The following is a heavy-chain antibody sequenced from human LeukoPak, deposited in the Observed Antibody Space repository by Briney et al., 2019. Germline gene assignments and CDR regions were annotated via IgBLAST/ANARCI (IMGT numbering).Heavy chain of an antibody. CDR3: AKRARGGQLVPTYYYYGMDV. V-gene: IGHV3-23*01. Sequence: PGGSLRLSCAGSGFAFSSYAIYWVRQAPGGGLQWLSGVSGNGGRTYYADSVKGRFTISRDNSKNTLYLQMNSLRAEDTAVYYCAKRARGGQLVPTYYYYGMDVWGQGTTVTVSS. J-gene: IGHJ6*02. CDR2: VSGNGGRT. D-gene: IGHD6-13*01. CDR1: GFAFSSYA.